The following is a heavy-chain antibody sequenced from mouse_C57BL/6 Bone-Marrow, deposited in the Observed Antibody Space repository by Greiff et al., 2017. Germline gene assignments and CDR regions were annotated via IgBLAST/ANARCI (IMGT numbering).Heavy chain of an antibody. CDR1: GFNIKDDY. D-gene: IGHD2-3*01. CDR3: SSFDGNYFDF. V-gene: IGHV14-4*01. J-gene: IGHJ2*01. CDR2: IDPEIGDT. Sequence: QRVESGAELVRPGASVKLSCTASGFNIKDDYIHWVKQRPEQGLEWIGWIDPEIGDTEYASKFQGKATITSDTSSNTAYLQLSSLTSEDTAVYYCSSFDGNYFDFWGQGTPLTVAS.